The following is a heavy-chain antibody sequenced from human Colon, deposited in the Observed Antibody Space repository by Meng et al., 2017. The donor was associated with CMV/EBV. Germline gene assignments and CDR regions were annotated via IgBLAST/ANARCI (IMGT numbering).Heavy chain of an antibody. CDR1: GFNFSNYW. CDR3: ARVGVNKPFDY. J-gene: IGHJ4*02. V-gene: IGHV3-7*01. D-gene: IGHD2-21*01. CDR2: IKYDGSET. Sequence: GGSLRLSCAASGFNFSNYWMSWVRQAPGKGLEWVATIKYDGSETHYVESLKGRITISRDNAKNSLFLQINSLRPEDTAVFFCARVGVNKPFDYWGQGTLVTVSS.